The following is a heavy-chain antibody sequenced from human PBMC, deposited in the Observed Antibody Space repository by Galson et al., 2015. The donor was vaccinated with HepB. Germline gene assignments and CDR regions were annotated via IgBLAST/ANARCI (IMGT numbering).Heavy chain of an antibody. J-gene: IGHJ6*02. V-gene: IGHV3-15*01. CDR2: IKSKTDGGTT. Sequence: SLRLSCAASGFTFSNAWMSWVRQAPGKGLEWVGRIKSKTDGGTTNYAAPVKGRFTISRDDSKNTLYLQMNSLKTEDTAVYYCTTDSSLGYCSSTSCPGGYYYYGMDVWGQGTTVTVSS. CDR3: TTDSSLGYCSSTSCPGGYYYYGMDV. CDR1: GFTFSNAW. D-gene: IGHD2-2*01.